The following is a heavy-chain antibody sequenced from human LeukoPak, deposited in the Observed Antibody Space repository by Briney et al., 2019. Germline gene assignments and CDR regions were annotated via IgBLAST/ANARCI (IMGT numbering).Heavy chain of an antibody. CDR1: GGTLSSYA. CDR3: ARAGDYYDKGGLGY. D-gene: IGHD3-22*01. J-gene: IGHJ4*02. Sequence: SVKVSCKASGGTLSSYAISWVRQAPGQGLEWMGGIIPIFGTANYAQKFQGRVTITADESTSTAYMELSSLRSEDTAVYYCARAGDYYDKGGLGYWGQGTLVTVSS. CDR2: IIPIFGTA. V-gene: IGHV1-69*01.